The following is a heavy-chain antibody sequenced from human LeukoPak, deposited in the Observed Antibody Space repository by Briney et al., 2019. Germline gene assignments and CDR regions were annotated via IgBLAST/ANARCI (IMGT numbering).Heavy chain of an antibody. CDR3: ARGGIQVSGIDEFDY. J-gene: IGHJ4*02. V-gene: IGHV3-13*01. CDR1: GFTFIDYD. D-gene: IGHD6-19*01. CDR2: IGIRGDT. Sequence: GGSLRVSCAASGFTFIDYDMHWVRQVIGKGLEWVSAIGIRGDTHYSGSVKGRFTISRENAESSLYLQMNSLRAEDTAVYYCARGGIQVSGIDEFDYWGQGTLVTVSS.